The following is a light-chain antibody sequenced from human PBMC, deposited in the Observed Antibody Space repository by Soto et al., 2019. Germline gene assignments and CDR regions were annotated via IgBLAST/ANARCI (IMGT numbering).Light chain of an antibody. Sequence: DILLTHSPYSLAVSLSERATINCKSSQSVLYSSNNKNYLAWYQQKPGQPPKLLIYWASTRESGVPDRFSGSGSGTDFTLTISSLQAEDVAVYYCQQYYSTPLTFGGGTKVDIK. CDR3: QQYYSTPLT. CDR2: WAS. V-gene: IGKV4-1*01. J-gene: IGKJ4*01. CDR1: QSVLYSSNNKNY.